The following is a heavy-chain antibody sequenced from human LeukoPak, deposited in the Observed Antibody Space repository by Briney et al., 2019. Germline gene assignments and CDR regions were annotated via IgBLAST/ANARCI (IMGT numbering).Heavy chain of an antibody. J-gene: IGHJ4*02. CDR1: GGTFSSYA. CDR3: ARGRTVLRYFDWLLGYDY. D-gene: IGHD3-9*01. CDR2: INPSGGST. Sequence: ASVKVSCKASGGTFSSYAISWVRQAPGQGLEWMGIINPSGGSTSYAQKFQGRVTMTRDMSTSTVYMELSSLRSEDTAVYYCARGRTVLRYFDWLLGYDYWGQGTLVTVSS. V-gene: IGHV1-46*01.